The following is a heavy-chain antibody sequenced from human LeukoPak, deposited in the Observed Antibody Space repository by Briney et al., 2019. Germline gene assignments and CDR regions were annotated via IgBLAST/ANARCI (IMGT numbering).Heavy chain of an antibody. CDR2: INHSGIT. Sequence: SGTLSLTCAVSGGSISSGNWWSWVRQPPGKGLEWIGEINHSGITNYNPSLKSRLSMSVDTSKNQFSLKVSSLTAADTAVYYCARGIVLMVYATFDSWGQGTLVTVSS. V-gene: IGHV4-4*02. CDR3: ARGIVLMVYATFDS. J-gene: IGHJ4*02. D-gene: IGHD2-8*01. CDR1: GGSISSGNW.